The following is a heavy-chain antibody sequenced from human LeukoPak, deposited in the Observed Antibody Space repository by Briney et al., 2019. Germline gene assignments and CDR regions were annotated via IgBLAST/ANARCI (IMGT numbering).Heavy chain of an antibody. V-gene: IGHV3-23*01. D-gene: IGHD3-16*01. J-gene: IGHJ4*02. CDR3: AMASWVSTADAVL. Sequence: GGSLRLSCVASGFTFSSYAMSWVRETPARGLEWVSSLRGNGDAFYADSVKGRFTLSRDESRNTVYLQLNKLRVEDTAIYYCAMASWVSTADAVLWGQGTVVTVSS. CDR1: GFTFSSYA. CDR2: LRGNGDA.